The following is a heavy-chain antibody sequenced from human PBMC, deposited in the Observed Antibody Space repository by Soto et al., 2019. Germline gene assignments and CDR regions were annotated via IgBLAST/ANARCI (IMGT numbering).Heavy chain of an antibody. J-gene: IGHJ5*02. D-gene: IGHD2-21*02. CDR2: IYHSGTT. CDR3: ATLPPRIVVVVSPIPP. V-gene: IGHV4-4*02. Sequence: ETMDPRVVVSETTIDGMDWWSWVRQAAGKGLEWIGAIYHSGTTNYNPSLKSRVTISVDKSNNQFSLQLISVTAADTAIFYCATLPPRIVVVVSPIPPWGQGTPVTVSS. CDR1: ETTIDGMDW.